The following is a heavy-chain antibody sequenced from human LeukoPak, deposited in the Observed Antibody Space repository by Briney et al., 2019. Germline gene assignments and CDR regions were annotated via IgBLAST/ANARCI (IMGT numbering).Heavy chain of an antibody. CDR1: GGSISSYY. CDR3: ARHSPSYCSSTSCYWVANNWFDP. D-gene: IGHD2-2*01. J-gene: IGHJ5*02. V-gene: IGHV4-59*08. CDR2: IYYSGST. Sequence: PSETLSLTCTVSGGSISSYYWSWIRQPPGKGLEWIGYIYYSGSTNYNPSLKSRVTISVDTSKNQFSLKLSSVTAADTAVYYCARHSPSYCSSTSCYWVANNWFDPWGQGTLVTVSS.